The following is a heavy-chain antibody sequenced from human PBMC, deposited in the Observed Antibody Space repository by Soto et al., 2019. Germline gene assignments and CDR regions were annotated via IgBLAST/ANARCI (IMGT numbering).Heavy chain of an antibody. CDR3: GREKEASYGSGGGVDY. J-gene: IGHJ4*02. Sequence: QVQLQESGPGLVKPSQTLSLTCTVSGGSISSGGYYWSWIRQHPGKGLEWIGYIYYSGSTYYNPSLKSRGTISGDTSKNQFSLKVSSVTAAGPGVYYCGREKEASYGSGGGVDYWGQGTLVTVSS. D-gene: IGHD3-10*01. CDR2: IYYSGST. CDR1: GGSISSGGYY. V-gene: IGHV4-31*03.